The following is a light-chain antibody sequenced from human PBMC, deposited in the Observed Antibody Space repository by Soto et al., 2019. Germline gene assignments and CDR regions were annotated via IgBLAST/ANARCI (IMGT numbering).Light chain of an antibody. CDR1: SSDVGAYNY. CDR2: DVN. Sequence: QSALTQPASLSGSPGQSITISCTGTSSDVGAYNYVSWYQQYPGKAPKLIIYDVNNGPSGVSDRFSGSKSGDTASLTISGLQAEDEADYYCSSYTSTGTRVFGGGTKLTVL. V-gene: IGLV2-14*03. J-gene: IGLJ3*02. CDR3: SSYTSTGTRV.